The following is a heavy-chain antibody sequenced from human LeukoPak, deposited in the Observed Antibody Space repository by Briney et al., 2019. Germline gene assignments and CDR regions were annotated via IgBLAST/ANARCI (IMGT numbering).Heavy chain of an antibody. CDR3: ARGGDYGDYYFDY. Sequence: SQTLSLTCGISGDSVSSNSAAWNWIRQSPSRGLEWLGRTYYRSKWYNDYAFSVKVRITITPDTSKNQFSLQLNSVTPEDTAVYYCARGGDYGDYYFDYWGQGTLVTVSS. CDR2: TYYRSKWYN. CDR1: GDSVSSNSAA. V-gene: IGHV6-1*01. J-gene: IGHJ4*02. D-gene: IGHD4-17*01.